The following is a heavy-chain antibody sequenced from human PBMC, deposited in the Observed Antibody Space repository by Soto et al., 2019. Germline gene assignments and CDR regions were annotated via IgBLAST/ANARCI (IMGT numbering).Heavy chain of an antibody. CDR3: ARAVYTRSVFHFDF. Sequence: QVRLVESGGGLVQPGRSLRLSCATSGFTFTSYGVHWVRQAPGKGLEWVAVIWYDGSKEYYADSVKGRFTVSRDNSKNTGYLQMNSLRGEDTAIYYCARAVYTRSVFHFDFWGQGTLVTVSS. V-gene: IGHV3-33*01. CDR1: GFTFTSYG. J-gene: IGHJ4*02. D-gene: IGHD2-2*01. CDR2: IWYDGSKE.